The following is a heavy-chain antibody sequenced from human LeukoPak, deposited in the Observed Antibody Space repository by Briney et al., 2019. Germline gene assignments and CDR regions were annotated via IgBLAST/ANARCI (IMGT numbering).Heavy chain of an antibody. V-gene: IGHV3-23*01. CDR2: ISGSGGST. D-gene: IGHD3-3*01. CDR3: AKDPSYDFWSGSYNWFDP. Sequence: GGSLRLSCAASGFTFSSYAMSWVRQAPGKGLEWVSAISGSGGSTYYADSVKGRFTISRGNSKNTLYLQMNSLRAEDTAVYYCAKDPSYDFWSGSYNWFDPWGQGTLVTVSS. J-gene: IGHJ5*02. CDR1: GFTFSSYA.